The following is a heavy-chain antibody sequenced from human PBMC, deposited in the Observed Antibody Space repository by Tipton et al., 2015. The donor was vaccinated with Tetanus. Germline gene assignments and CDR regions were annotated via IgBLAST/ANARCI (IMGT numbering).Heavy chain of an antibody. CDR3: AKAKTWINLWFGDA. CDR1: GFTFGSYP. Sequence: GSLRLSCAASGFTFGSYPMTWVRQAPGKGLQWVGGVSGTGGSTYYADSVRGRFTGSRDNSENYLYRQMTSLRAEDTAIYYCAKAKTWINLWFGDAWGPGSRVTVSP. CDR2: VSGTGGST. D-gene: IGHD3-10*01. J-gene: IGHJ5*02. V-gene: IGHV3-23*01.